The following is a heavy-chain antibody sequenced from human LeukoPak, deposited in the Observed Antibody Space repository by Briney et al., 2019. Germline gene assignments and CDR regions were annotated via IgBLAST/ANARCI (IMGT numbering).Heavy chain of an antibody. CDR3: ARDPEANDPFYYLDY. D-gene: IGHD1-1*01. CDR1: GFTFSSYA. Sequence: GRSLRLSCAASGFTFSSYAMHWVRQAPGKGLEWVAVISYDGSNKYYADSVKGRFTISRDNSKNTLYLQMNSLRAEDTAVYYCARDPEANDPFYYLDYWGQGTLVTVSS. J-gene: IGHJ4*02. V-gene: IGHV3-30*04. CDR2: ISYDGSNK.